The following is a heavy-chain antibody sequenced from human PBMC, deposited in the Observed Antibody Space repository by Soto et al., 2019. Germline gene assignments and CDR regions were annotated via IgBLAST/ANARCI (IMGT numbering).Heavy chain of an antibody. CDR1: GGTFSSYA. J-gene: IGHJ4*02. V-gene: IGHV1-69*13. Sequence: ASLKVSCKASGGTFSSYAISWVRQAPGQGLEWMGGIIPIFGTANYAQKFQGRVTITADESTSTAYMELSSLRSEDTAVYYCAAFNYYDSSGGGFDYWGQGTLVTVS. CDR2: IIPIFGTA. D-gene: IGHD3-22*01. CDR3: AAFNYYDSSGGGFDY.